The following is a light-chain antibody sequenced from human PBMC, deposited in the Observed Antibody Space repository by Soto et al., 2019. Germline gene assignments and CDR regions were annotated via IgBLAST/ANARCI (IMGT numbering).Light chain of an antibody. Sequence: QSALTQPPSVSGSPGQSVTISCTGTSRDVGAYNYVSWYQKYPGKAPKLMIHEVNQRPSGVPARFSCSKSGNTASLTVYGLQTEDEADYYCSAFAATNTFEVLFGGGTKVTVL. V-gene: IGLV2-8*01. J-gene: IGLJ3*02. CDR2: EVN. CDR1: SRDVGAYNY. CDR3: SAFAATNTFEVL.